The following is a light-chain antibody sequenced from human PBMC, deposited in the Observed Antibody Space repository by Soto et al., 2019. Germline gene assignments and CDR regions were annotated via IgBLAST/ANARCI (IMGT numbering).Light chain of an antibody. CDR1: SNDVGAYNY. CDR3: SSYACPTQFV. Sequence: QSVLTQPPSASGSPGQSVTISCTGTSNDVGAYNYVSWYQQHPGKAPRLIISEVSERPSGVPYRFSGSKSGNTASLTVSGLQPEDEADYYCSSYACPTQFVFGTGTKVTVL. CDR2: EVS. J-gene: IGLJ1*01. V-gene: IGLV2-8*01.